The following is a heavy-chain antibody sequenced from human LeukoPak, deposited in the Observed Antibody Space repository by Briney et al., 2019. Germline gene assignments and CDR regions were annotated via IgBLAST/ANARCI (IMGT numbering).Heavy chain of an antibody. J-gene: IGHJ1*01. CDR2: VSGTPTNT. Sequence: PGGSLRLSCAASGLSFSSYAMSWVRQAPGKGLEWVSAVSGTPTNTYYSDSVKGRFTISRDNSQNTLYLQMNNLEGGDTAVYYCAKGAAVAGTLYFQHWGQGTLVTVSS. CDR1: GLSFSSYA. CDR3: AKGAAVAGTLYFQH. D-gene: IGHD6-19*01. V-gene: IGHV3-23*01.